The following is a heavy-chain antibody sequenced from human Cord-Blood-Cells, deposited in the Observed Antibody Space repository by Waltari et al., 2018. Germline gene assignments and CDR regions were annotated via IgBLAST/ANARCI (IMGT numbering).Heavy chain of an antibody. CDR1: GFTFDDYA. D-gene: IGHD6-13*01. V-gene: IGHV3-9*01. Sequence: EVQLVESGGGLVQPGRSLRLSCGASGFTFDDYAMHWSRQAPGKGLEWVSGISWNSGSIGYADSVKGRFTISRDNAKNSLYLQMNSLRAEDTALYYCATQQLVLYYFDYWGQGTLVTVSS. CDR2: ISWNSGSI. J-gene: IGHJ4*02. CDR3: ATQQLVLYYFDY.